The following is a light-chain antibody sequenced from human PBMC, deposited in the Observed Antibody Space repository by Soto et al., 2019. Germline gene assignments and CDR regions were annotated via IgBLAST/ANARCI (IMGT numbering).Light chain of an antibody. Sequence: QSVLTQPASVSGSPGQSITISCTGTSSDVGGYNYVSWYQHHPGKAPKHIIYDVSNRPSGVSIRFSGSKSDNTASLTISVLQPEDEADYHCSSYTTSNTRQIVFGTGTKVTVL. V-gene: IGLV2-14*03. J-gene: IGLJ1*01. CDR3: SSYTTSNTRQIV. CDR1: SSDVGGYNY. CDR2: DVS.